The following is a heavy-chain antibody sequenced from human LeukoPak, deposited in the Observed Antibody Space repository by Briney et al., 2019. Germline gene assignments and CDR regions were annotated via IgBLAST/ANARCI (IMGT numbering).Heavy chain of an antibody. Sequence: GGSLRLSCAASGFTFSSYAMSWVRQAPGKGLEWVSAISGSGGSTYYADSVKGRFTISRDNSKNTLYLQMNSLRAEDTAVYYCAKDTTLYSSGSLDPWGQGTLVTVPS. J-gene: IGHJ5*02. CDR2: ISGSGGST. V-gene: IGHV3-23*01. CDR1: GFTFSSYA. D-gene: IGHD6-19*01. CDR3: AKDTTLYSSGSLDP.